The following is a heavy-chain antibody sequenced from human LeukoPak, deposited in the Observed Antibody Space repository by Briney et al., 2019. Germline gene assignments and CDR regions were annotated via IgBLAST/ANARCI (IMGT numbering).Heavy chain of an antibody. CDR3: AMYYYGSGSYGYFDY. D-gene: IGHD3-10*01. CDR2: LSGSGDGT. J-gene: IGHJ4*02. V-gene: IGHV3-23*01. Sequence: PGGSLRLSCAASGFTVSSNYMSWVRQAPGKGLEWVSALSGSGDGTYYADSVKGRFTVSRDNSKNTLYLQMNSLRAEDSAVYYCAMYYYGSGSYGYFDYWGQGTLVTVSS. CDR1: GFTVSSNY.